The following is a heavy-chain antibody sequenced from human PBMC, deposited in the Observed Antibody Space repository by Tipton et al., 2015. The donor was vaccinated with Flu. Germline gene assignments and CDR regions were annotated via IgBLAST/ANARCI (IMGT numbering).Heavy chain of an antibody. V-gene: IGHV1-18*01. CDR2: ISAYNGNT. Sequence: QLVQSGAEVKKPGASVKVSCKASGYTFTSYGISWVRQAPGQGLEWMGWISAYNGNTNYAQKLQGRVTMTTDTSTRTAYMELRSLRPDASPVYYCARDPADCSSTCCFFNGCGRNYYCCYGMDVWGQGISVSVSS. D-gene: IGHD2-2*01. CDR3: ARDPADCSSTCCFFNGCGRNYYCCYGMDV. J-gene: IGHJ6*02. CDR1: GYTFTSYG.